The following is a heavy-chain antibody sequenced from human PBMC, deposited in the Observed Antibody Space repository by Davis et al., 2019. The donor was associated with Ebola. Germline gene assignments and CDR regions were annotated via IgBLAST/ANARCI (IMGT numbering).Heavy chain of an antibody. CDR1: GHTLTELS. CDR3: ATGQGGAVAGTVEGFEM. CDR2: FDPEDGKT. Sequence: AASVKVSCKVSGHTLTELSIHWVRQAPGIGLEWMGGFDPEDGKTIYAQKFQGRVIMTEDTFTDTAYMEPSSLKSEDTAVYYCATGQGGAVAGTVEGFEMWGQGTMVPVSS. V-gene: IGHV1-24*01. J-gene: IGHJ3*02. D-gene: IGHD6-19*01.